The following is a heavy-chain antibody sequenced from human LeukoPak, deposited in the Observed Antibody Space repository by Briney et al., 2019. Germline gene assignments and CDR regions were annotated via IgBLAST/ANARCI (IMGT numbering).Heavy chain of an antibody. J-gene: IGHJ4*02. CDR2: IKQDGSEK. D-gene: IGHD5-12*01. Sequence: TGGSLRLSCAASGFTFSSYWMSWVRQAPGKGLEWVANIKQDGSEKYYVDSVKGRFTISRDNAKNSLYLQMNSLRTEDTALYYCAKSGYSGYDPLSSFDYWGQGTLVTVSS. CDR3: AKSGYSGYDPLSSFDY. V-gene: IGHV3-7*03. CDR1: GFTFSSYW.